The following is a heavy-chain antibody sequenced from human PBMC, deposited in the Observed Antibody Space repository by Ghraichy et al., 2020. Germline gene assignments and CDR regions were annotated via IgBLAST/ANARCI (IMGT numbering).Heavy chain of an antibody. Sequence: GESLNISCAASGFTFSTYFMTRVRQAPGKGLEWVANINADGSHMYYVDSVRGRFTISRDNAENSLYLQMNSLRAEDTAVYYCATATRGRTPNSWWGQGTLVTVSS. V-gene: IGHV3-7*01. CDR3: ATATRGRTPNSW. J-gene: IGHJ4*02. CDR2: INADGSHM. CDR1: GFTFSTYF. D-gene: IGHD2-2*01.